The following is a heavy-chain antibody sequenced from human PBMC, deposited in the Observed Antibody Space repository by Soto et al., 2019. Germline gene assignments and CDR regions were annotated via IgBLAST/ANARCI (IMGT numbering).Heavy chain of an antibody. D-gene: IGHD3-22*01. CDR1: GASVNSGDYY. V-gene: IGHV4-30-4*01. J-gene: IGHJ3*02. Sequence: QVQLQESGPGLVKASQTLSLTCTVSGASVNSGDYYWSWVRQPPGRGLEWIGYIHYSETIYYNPSLKSRVQILVETVKNQFSLEVSSVTAADTAVYYCARAHRYYDYPDIWGQGTTVTVSS. CDR2: IHYSETI. CDR3: ARAHRYYDYPDI.